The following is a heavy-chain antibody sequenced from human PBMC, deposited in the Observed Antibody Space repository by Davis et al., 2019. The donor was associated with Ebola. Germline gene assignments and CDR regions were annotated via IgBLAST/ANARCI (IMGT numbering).Heavy chain of an antibody. J-gene: IGHJ4*02. CDR3: ARFVAGIAAAESDY. CDR2: ISYDGSNK. D-gene: IGHD6-13*01. Sequence: GESLKISCAASGFTFSSYAMHWVRQAPGKGLEWVAVISYDGSNKYYADSVKGRFTISRDNSKNTLYLQMNSLRAEDTAVYYCARFVAGIAAAESDYWGQGTLVTVSS. V-gene: IGHV3-30-3*01. CDR1: GFTFSSYA.